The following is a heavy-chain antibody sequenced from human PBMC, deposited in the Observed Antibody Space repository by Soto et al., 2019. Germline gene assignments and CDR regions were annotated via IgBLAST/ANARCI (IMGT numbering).Heavy chain of an antibody. CDR1: GFTFSDYD. J-gene: IGHJ6*02. CDR2: ISYDAYDGNYK. V-gene: IGHV3-30*18. CDR3: AKGRGRNFYYGLDV. Sequence: LRLSCAASGFTFSDYDMYWVRQAPGKGLEWVAFISYDAYDGNYKYYGDSVKGRFTISRDSSRNTLYVQMNSLRAEDTAVYYCAKGRGRNFYYGLDVWGQGTTVTVSS.